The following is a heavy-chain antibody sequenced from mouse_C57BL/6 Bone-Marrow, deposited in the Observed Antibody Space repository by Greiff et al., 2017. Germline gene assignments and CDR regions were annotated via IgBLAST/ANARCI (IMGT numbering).Heavy chain of an antibody. CDR3: ARGGSYWYFDV. J-gene: IGHJ1*03. V-gene: IGHV1-52*01. Sequence: VQLQQPGAELVRPGSSVKLSCKASGYTFTSYWMHWVKQRPIQGLEWIGNIDPSDSETNYNQKFKDKATLTVDKSSSTAYMQLSSLTSEDSAVYYCARGGSYWYFDVWGTGTTVTVSS. CDR2: IDPSDSET. CDR1: GYTFTSYW.